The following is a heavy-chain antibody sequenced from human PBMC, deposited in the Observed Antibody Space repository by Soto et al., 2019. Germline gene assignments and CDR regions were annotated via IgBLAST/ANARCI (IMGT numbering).Heavy chain of an antibody. J-gene: IGHJ3*02. D-gene: IGHD2-2*02. V-gene: IGHV1-8*01. CDR2: MNPNSGKT. CDR1: GYTFTSYD. Sequence: GASVKVSCKASGYTFTSYDINWVRQATGQRLEWKGWMNPNSGKTGYAQKYQGKDTKTKNTSISTAYLELSSLRSEDTAVYYCAILGYCISTSCYSSFDIWGQGTMVTVSS. CDR3: AILGYCISTSCYSSFDI.